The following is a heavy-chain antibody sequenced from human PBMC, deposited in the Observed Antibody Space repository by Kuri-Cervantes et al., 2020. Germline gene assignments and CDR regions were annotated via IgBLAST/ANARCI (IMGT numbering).Heavy chain of an antibody. CDR2: IWYDGSNK. D-gene: IGHD1-26*01. Sequence: GESLKISCEASEFTFSSYGMHWVRQAPGKGLEWVAVIWYDGSNKYYADSVKGRFTTSRHNSKNTLYLQMNSLRAEDTAVYYCASSAGEPGSYPRNAFDIWGQGTMVTVSS. CDR1: EFTFSSYG. J-gene: IGHJ3*02. CDR3: ASSAGEPGSYPRNAFDI. V-gene: IGHV3-33*08.